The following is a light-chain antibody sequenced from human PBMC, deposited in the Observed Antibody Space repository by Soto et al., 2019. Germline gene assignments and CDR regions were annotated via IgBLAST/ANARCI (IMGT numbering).Light chain of an antibody. CDR3: SSYSSTSTLYV. Sequence: QSALTQPASVSGSPGQSITISCTGTSSDVGGYNYVSWYQHHPGKAPKLMIYEVSNRPSGVSNRFSGSKSCNTASLTISGLQAEDEADYHCSSYSSTSTLYVFGTGTKVTVL. J-gene: IGLJ1*01. V-gene: IGLV2-14*01. CDR1: SSDVGGYNY. CDR2: EVS.